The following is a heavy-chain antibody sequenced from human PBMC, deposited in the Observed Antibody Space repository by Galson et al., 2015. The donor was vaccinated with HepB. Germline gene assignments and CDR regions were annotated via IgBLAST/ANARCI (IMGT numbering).Heavy chain of an antibody. CDR1: GFSFSTYA. D-gene: IGHD2-15*01. J-gene: IGHJ1*01. V-gene: IGHV3-23*01. Sequence: SLRLSCAASGFSFSTYAMSRVRQAPGKGLEWVSAVSGSGGSKFHADSVKGRFTVSRDNSRNTLYLQMNSLRVEDTAVYYCVRDLSCNGGGCEYFQHWGQGTLVTVSS. CDR3: VRDLSCNGGGCEYFQH. CDR2: VSGSGGSK.